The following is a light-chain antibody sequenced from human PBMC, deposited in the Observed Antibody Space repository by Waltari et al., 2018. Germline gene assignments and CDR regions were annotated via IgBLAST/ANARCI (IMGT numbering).Light chain of an antibody. CDR1: EIVTADY. CDR2: DVS. CDR3: QQYGGLPWT. J-gene: IGKJ1*01. Sequence: EILLTQSPGTLSMSPGGTATLSCRAREIVTADYLAWYHQRPGQPPRLLIFDVSRRATGVPDRFSGSGSGTDFSLTISRLEPEDFAVYYCQQYGGLPWTFGQGTKVDIK. V-gene: IGKV3-20*01.